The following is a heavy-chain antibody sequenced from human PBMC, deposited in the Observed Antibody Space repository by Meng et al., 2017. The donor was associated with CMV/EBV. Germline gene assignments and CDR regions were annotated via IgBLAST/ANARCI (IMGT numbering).Heavy chain of an antibody. CDR1: GGSFSGYY. D-gene: IGHD1-26*01. CDR2: INHSGST. CDR3: ARPRYSGSYYGY. V-gene: IGHV4-34*01. Sequence: LPCPVYGGSFSGYYWSWIRQPPGKGLEWIGEINHSGSTNYNPSLKSRVTISVDTSKNQFSLKLSSVTAADTAVYYCARPRYSGSYYGYWGQGTLVTVSS. J-gene: IGHJ4*02.